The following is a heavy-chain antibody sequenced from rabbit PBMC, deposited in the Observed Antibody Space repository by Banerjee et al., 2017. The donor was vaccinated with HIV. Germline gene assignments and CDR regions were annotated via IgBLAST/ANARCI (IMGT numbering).Heavy chain of an antibody. Sequence: QSLEESGGDLVKPGASLTLTCTASGFSFSSRYWICWVRQAPGKGLEWIACIYAGSSGSTYYASWAKGRFTISKTSSTTVTLQMTSLTAADTATYFCARKWADEYFNLWGQGTLVTVS. D-gene: IGHD2-1*01. CDR3: ARKWADEYFNL. J-gene: IGHJ4*01. V-gene: IGHV1S40*01. CDR2: IYAGSSGST. CDR1: GFSFSSRYW.